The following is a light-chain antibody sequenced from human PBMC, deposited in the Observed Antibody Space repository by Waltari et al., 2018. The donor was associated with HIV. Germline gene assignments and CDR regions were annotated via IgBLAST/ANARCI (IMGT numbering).Light chain of an antibody. Sequence: AIRMTQSPSSVSASVGDRVNITCRASQGIGTDVAWYQQKPGQAPRLLIYGASTLQSGVPSRFSGSGSGTDFTLTISCLQSEDFASYSCQHYDTSFGTFGQGTEVEV. J-gene: IGKJ1*01. CDR1: QGIGTD. V-gene: IGKV1-8*01. CDR2: GAS. CDR3: QHYDTSFGT.